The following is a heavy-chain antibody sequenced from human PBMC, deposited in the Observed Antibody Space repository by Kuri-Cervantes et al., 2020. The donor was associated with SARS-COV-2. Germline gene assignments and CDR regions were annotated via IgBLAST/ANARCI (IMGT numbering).Heavy chain of an antibody. CDR2: VYYSGST. J-gene: IGHJ5*02. CDR1: GGSISSQSYY. CDR3: ARVGYCFGTRCVTYFDP. D-gene: IGHD2-2*03. Sequence: SETLSLTCTVSGGSISSQSYYWGWIRQPPGKGLEWIGSVYYSGSTHYNSSLMSRVTMSVDTFKNQFSLNLRSLTAADTAIYYCARVGYCFGTRCVTYFDPWGQGTLVTVSS. V-gene: IGHV4-39*07.